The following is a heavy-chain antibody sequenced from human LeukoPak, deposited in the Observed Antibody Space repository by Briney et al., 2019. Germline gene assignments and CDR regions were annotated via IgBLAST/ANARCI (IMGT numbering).Heavy chain of an antibody. CDR1: GFTFSNYA. CDR2: ITGSGGNT. Sequence: GASLRLSCAASGFTFSNYAMSWVRQAPGKGLEWVSAITGSGGNTYYPDSVKGRFTISRDNSKNTVFLQMNSLRAEDTAVYYCAKWGDYDVLTGYYDSDYWGQGTLVTVSS. J-gene: IGHJ4*02. V-gene: IGHV3-23*01. CDR3: AKWGDYDVLTGYYDSDY. D-gene: IGHD3-9*01.